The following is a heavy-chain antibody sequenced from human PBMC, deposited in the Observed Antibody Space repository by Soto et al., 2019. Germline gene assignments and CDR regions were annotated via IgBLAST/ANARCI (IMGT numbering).Heavy chain of an antibody. CDR1: GGTLSSYA. CDR2: IIPIFGTA. CDR3: ARGRTSGYRDAFDI. J-gene: IGHJ3*02. D-gene: IGHD3-22*01. Sequence: ASVKVSFKASGGTLSSYAISWVRQAPGQGLEWMGGIIPIFGTANYAQKFQGRVTITADKSTSTAYMELSSLRSEDTAVYYCARGRTSGYRDAFDIWGQGTMVTVS. V-gene: IGHV1-69*06.